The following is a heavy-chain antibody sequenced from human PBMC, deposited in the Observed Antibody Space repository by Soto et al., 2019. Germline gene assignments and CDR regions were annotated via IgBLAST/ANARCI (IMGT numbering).Heavy chain of an antibody. Sequence: KPSETLSLTCTVSGGSVTGYYWSWVRQPPGKGLEWLGYIHYGGTTMYNPSVKRRITISVDTPRNQFSLRLYSLTAADTAVYYCTRHAEVPKFQYGLDLWGPGITVTVS. CDR3: TRHAEVPKFQYGLDL. CDR1: GGSVTGYY. V-gene: IGHV4-59*02. J-gene: IGHJ6*02. CDR2: IHYGGTT. D-gene: IGHD2-2*01.